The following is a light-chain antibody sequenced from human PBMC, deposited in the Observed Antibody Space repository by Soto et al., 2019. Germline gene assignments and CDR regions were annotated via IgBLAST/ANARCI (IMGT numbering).Light chain of an antibody. CDR3: QQRTNRPPIT. Sequence: EIVMTQSPAPLSLSPGERATLSCRASQTIDNTLAWYQRKPGQAPRLLIFDTSNRATGIPARFSGSGSGTDFTLTISGLEPEDFAVYYCQQRTNRPPITFGQGTRLEIK. CDR2: DTS. V-gene: IGKV3-11*01. J-gene: IGKJ5*01. CDR1: QTIDNT.